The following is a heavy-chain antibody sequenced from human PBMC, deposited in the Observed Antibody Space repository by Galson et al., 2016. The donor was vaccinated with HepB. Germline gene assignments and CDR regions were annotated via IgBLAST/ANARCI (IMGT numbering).Heavy chain of an antibody. Sequence: QSGAEVKKPGESLRISCTGSGYSFTNYWINWVRQMPGKGLEWMGRIEPGDSFTNYSPSFQGHVTISAAKSISTAYLQWSSLKASDTAMYYCASLRSGGLTSDSWGQGTLVTVSS. CDR1: GYSFTNYW. D-gene: IGHD1-26*01. J-gene: IGHJ4*02. V-gene: IGHV5-10-1*01. CDR3: ASLRSGGLTSDS. CDR2: IEPGDSFT.